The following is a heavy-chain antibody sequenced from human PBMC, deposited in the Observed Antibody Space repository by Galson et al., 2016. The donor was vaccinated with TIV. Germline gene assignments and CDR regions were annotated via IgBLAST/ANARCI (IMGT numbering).Heavy chain of an antibody. J-gene: IGHJ4*02. CDR3: ARYLRSSNFDY. CDR1: GFSFSNDW. V-gene: IGHV3-7*01. Sequence: SLRLSCAASGFSFSNDWMSWVRQAPGKGLEWVANIKQDGGEKYYVDSVKGRFTISRDNAKNSLYLQMNSLRAEDTAVYYCARYLRSSNFDYWGQGTLVTVSP. CDR2: IKQDGGEK.